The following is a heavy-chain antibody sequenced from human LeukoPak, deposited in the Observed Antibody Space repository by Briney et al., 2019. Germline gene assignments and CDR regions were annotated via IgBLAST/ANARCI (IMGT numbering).Heavy chain of an antibody. Sequence: GGSLRLSCEGSGFTFSNYWMGWVRQAPGRGLEWVANVKQDASEKYYVDSVKGRFTISRDNAKNSLYLQMDSLRAGDTAVYYCARVHDYYDSSGLDYWGQGTLVTVSS. D-gene: IGHD3-22*01. CDR1: GFTFSNYW. CDR3: ARVHDYYDSSGLDY. J-gene: IGHJ4*02. CDR2: VKQDASEK. V-gene: IGHV3-7*03.